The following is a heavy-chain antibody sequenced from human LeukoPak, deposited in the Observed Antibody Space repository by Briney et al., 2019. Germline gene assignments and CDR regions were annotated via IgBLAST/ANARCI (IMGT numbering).Heavy chain of an antibody. V-gene: IGHV4-59*01. Sequence: SETLSLTCTVSGGSISSYYWNWIRQPPGKGLEWIGYIYYSGTTNYNPSLKSRVSMSVDTSKNQFSLKLTSVTPADTAVYHCARTAKYYYGSETYYFFDYWGQGTLVTVSS. J-gene: IGHJ4*02. CDR2: IYYSGTT. D-gene: IGHD3-10*01. CDR1: GGSISSYY. CDR3: ARTAKYYYGSETYYFFDY.